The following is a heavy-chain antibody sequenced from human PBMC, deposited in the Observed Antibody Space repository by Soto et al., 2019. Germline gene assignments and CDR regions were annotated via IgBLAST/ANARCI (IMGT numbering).Heavy chain of an antibody. V-gene: IGHV4-31*03. CDR2: IYYSGST. Sequence: QVQLQESGPGLVKPSQTLSLTCTVSGGSISSGDYYWSWIRQHPGKGLEWIGYIYYSGSTYYNPSRNSRVTISVDTSKNQFSLKLSSVTAADTAVYSCARWWSGSRQGFDPWGQGTLVTVSS. J-gene: IGHJ5*02. CDR1: GGSISSGDYY. D-gene: IGHD3-3*01. CDR3: ARWWSGSRQGFDP.